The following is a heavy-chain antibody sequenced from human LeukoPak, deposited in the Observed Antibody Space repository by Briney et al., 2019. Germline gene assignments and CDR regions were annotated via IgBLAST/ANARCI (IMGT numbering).Heavy chain of an antibody. CDR3: TTARNMVRGVIPLDY. CDR2: IRSKTDGGTT. J-gene: IGHJ4*02. Sequence: AGSLRLSCAASGFTFSNAWISWVRQAPGTGLERVGRIRSKTDGGTTDYAAPVTGRFTISRDDPKNTLYLQMNSLKTGDTAVYYCTTARNMVRGVIPLDYWGQGTLVTVSS. D-gene: IGHD3-10*01. CDR1: GFTFSNAW. V-gene: IGHV3-15*01.